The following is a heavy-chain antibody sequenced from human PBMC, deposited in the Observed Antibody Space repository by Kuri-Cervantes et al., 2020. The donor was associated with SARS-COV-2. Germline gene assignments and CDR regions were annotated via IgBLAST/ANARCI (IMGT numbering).Heavy chain of an antibody. D-gene: IGHD1-7*01. CDR1: GGSISSYY. Sequence: SETLSLTCTVSGGSISSYYWSWIRQPPGKGLEWIGYIYYSGSTHYNPSLKSRVTISVDTSKNQFSLKLSSVTAADTAVYYCARGSWNYPFDYWGQGTLVTVSS. V-gene: IGHV4-59*01. J-gene: IGHJ4*02. CDR3: ARGSWNYPFDY. CDR2: IYYSGST.